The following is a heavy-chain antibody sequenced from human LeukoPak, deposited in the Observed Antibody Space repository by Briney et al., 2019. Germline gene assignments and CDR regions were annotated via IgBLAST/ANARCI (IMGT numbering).Heavy chain of an antibody. V-gene: IGHV4-59*08. CDR1: GGSISSYY. J-gene: IGHJ4*02. CDR2: IYYSGST. D-gene: IGHD2-21*02. CDR3: ARAYCGGDCSFDY. Sequence: SETLSLTCTVSGGSISSYYWSWIRQPPGKGLEWIGYIYYSGSTNYNPSLKSRVTISVDTSKNQFSLRLSSVTAADTAVYYCARAYCGGDCSFDYWGQGTLVTVSS.